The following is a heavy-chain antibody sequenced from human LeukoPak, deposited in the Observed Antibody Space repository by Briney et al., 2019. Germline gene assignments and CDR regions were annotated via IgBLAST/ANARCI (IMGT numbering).Heavy chain of an antibody. D-gene: IGHD3-16*01. CDR1: GYTFTGYY. V-gene: IGHV1-2*04. CDR3: ARLRLLRGRGPFDP. Sequence: ASVKVSCKASGYTFTGYYMHWVRQAPGQGLEWMGWINPNSGGTSYAQKFQGWVTMTRDTSISTAYMELSRLRSDDTAVYYCARLRLLRGRGPFDPWGQGTLVTVSS. J-gene: IGHJ5*02. CDR2: INPNSGGT.